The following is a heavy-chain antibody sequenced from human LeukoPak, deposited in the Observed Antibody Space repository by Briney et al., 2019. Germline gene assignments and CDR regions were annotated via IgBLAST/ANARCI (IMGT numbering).Heavy chain of an antibody. CDR2: LSHSGAT. Sequence: SESLSLTCSVSGSSITSVSYWAWIRQTPEKGLEWIGSLSHSGATYYNPSLKSRVTISVDTSKNQFSLKLSSVTAADTAVYYCARQAGRWLQFGNFYYYGMDVWGQGTTVTVSS. J-gene: IGHJ6*02. CDR1: GSSITSVSY. V-gene: IGHV4-38-2*02. D-gene: IGHD5-24*01. CDR3: ARQAGRWLQFGNFYYYGMDV.